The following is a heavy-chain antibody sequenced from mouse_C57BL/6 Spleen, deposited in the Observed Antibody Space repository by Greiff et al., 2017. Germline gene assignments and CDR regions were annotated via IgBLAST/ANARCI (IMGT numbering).Heavy chain of an antibody. CDR3: TRNPVCYGSSYEAMDY. CDR1: GYTFTDYE. Sequence: VQLQQSGAELVRPGASVTLSCKASGYTFTDYEMHWVKQTPVHGLEWIGAIDPETGGNAYNQKFKGKAILTADKSSSTAYMERTSLTSEDSAAYYCTRNPVCYGSSYEAMDYWGQGTSVTVSS. CDR2: IDPETGGN. J-gene: IGHJ4*01. D-gene: IGHD1-1*01. V-gene: IGHV1-15*01.